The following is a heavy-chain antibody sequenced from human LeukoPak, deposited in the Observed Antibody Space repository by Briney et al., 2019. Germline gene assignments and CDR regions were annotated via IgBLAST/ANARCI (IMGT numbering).Heavy chain of an antibody. V-gene: IGHV1-58*02. CDR3: ASGSSDYTPIDY. Sequence: SVKVSCKASGFTFTSSAMQWVRQARGQRLEWIGWIVVGSGNTNYAQKFQERVTITRDMSTSTAYMELSSLRSEDTAVYYCASGSSDYTPIDYWGQGTLVTVSS. D-gene: IGHD3-22*01. CDR2: IVVGSGNT. CDR1: GFTFTSSA. J-gene: IGHJ4*02.